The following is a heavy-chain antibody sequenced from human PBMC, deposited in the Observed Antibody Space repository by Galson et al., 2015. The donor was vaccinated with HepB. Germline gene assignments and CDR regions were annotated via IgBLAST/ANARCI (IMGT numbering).Heavy chain of an antibody. V-gene: IGHV4-34*01. CDR3: ARDSIQWQEAFDI. CDR1: GGSFSGYY. CDR2: INHSGST. Sequence: ETLSLTCAVYGGSFSGYYWSWIRQPPGKGLEWIGEINHSGSTNYNPSLKSRVTISVDTSKNQFSLKLSSVTAADTAVYYCARDSIQWQEAFDIWGQGTLVTVSS. J-gene: IGHJ4*02. D-gene: IGHD5-12*01.